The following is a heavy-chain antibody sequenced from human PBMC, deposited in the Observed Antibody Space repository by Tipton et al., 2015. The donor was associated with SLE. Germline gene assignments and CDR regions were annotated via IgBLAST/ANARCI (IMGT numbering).Heavy chain of an antibody. CDR2: INYSGNT. D-gene: IGHD3-22*01. Sequence: GSLRLSCAVYGGTFSGYYWSWIRQSPGKGLEWIGEINYSGNTKYNPSLKSRVTISVDTSKNQFSLNLNFMTAADTAMYYCATSLNYYDSSCPEGWGQGTMVTVSS. J-gene: IGHJ3*01. CDR3: ATSLNYYDSSCPEG. CDR1: GGTFSGYY. V-gene: IGHV4-34*08.